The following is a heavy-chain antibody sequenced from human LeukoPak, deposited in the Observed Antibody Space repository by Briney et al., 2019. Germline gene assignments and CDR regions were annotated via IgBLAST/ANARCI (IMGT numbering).Heavy chain of an antibody. CDR1: GYTLTELS. V-gene: IGHV1-24*01. CDR3: ATRTEGVSWFDP. D-gene: IGHD2-8*01. Sequence: ASVKVSCKVSGYTLTELSMHWVRQAPGKGLEWMGGFDPEDGETIYAQKFQGRVTMTEDTSTDTAYMELSSLRSEDTAVYYCATRTEGVSWFDPWGQGTLVTVSS. J-gene: IGHJ5*02. CDR2: FDPEDGET.